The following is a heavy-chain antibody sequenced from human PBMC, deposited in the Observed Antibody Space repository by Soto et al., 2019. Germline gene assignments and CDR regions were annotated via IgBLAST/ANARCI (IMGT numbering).Heavy chain of an antibody. CDR3: ARADIEVVVDATPLYYYGMDV. D-gene: IGHD2-15*01. CDR1: GFTFTRHN. CDR2: ISSGSSII. V-gene: IGHV3-48*02. Sequence: GGSLRLSCAASGFTFTRHNMNWVRQAPGKGLEWVSYISSGSSIIYYADSVMGRFTISRDNAKNSLYLQMNSLRDEDTAVYYCARADIEVVVDATPLYYYGMDVWGQGTTVTVSS. J-gene: IGHJ6*02.